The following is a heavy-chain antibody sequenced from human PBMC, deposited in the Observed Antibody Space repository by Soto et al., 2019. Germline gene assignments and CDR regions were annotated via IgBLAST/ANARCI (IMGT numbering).Heavy chain of an antibody. CDR1: VGSISSYD. J-gene: IGHJ4*02. V-gene: IGHV4-59*13. CDR3: ARYRREAVAGYTLDD. D-gene: IGHD6-13*01. CDR2: IYCSGST. Sequence: PSETLSLTCTVSVGSISSYDWSWIRQRPGKGLEWIGYIYCSGSTNYDPSLKSRVTISVDTSKNQFPPKLSSVTAADTAVYYCARYRREAVAGYTLDDWGPGIVVTVSS.